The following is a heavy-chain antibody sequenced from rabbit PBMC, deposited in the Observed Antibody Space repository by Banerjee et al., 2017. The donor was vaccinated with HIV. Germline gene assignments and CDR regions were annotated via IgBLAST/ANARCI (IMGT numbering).Heavy chain of an antibody. V-gene: IGHV1S45*01. CDR3: ARSGAGSDYSFDL. D-gene: IGHD8-1*01. J-gene: IGHJ4*01. CDR1: YV. CDR2: IYTVSGNI. Sequence: YVMCWVRQTPGKGLEWIGCIYTVSGNIDYATWAKGRFTASKASSTTVTLHVTSLSAADTATYFCARSGAGSDYSFDLWGPGTLVTVS.